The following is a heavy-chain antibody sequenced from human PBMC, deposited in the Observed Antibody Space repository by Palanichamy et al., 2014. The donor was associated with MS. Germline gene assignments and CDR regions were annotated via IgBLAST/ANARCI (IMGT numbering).Heavy chain of an antibody. J-gene: IGHJ4*02. CDR3: ARDPGSGIFDY. D-gene: IGHD3-10*01. V-gene: IGHV4-30-4*01. Sequence: QVQLQEWAPGLVKPSQTLSLTCTVSGGSISSGDYYWTWIRQPPGKGLEWIGYIYYSGTTYYNPSLKSRVTISVDTSKNQFSLKLSSVTAADTAVYYCARDPGSGIFDYWGQGTLVTVSS. CDR2: IYYSGTT. CDR1: GGSISSGDYY.